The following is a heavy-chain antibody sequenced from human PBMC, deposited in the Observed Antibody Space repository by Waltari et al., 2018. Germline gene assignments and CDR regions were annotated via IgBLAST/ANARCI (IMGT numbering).Heavy chain of an antibody. CDR2: IYSGGTT. D-gene: IGHD2-8*01. CDR3: ARCWGMADETRFDL. J-gene: IGHJ4*01. Sequence: EVQLLESGGALIQPGWSLRLSCAVSGFSVSNNYMTWVRQPPGKGLEWVAIIYSGGTTYYADSLKGRFTISRDNSNNTLYLQMHSLRAEDTAVYYCARCWGMADETRFDLWGHGTLVTVSS. V-gene: IGHV3-53*01. CDR1: GFSVSNNY.